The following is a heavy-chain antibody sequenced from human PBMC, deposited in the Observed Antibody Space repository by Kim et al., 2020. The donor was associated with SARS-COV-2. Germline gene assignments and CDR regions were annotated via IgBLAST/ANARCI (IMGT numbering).Heavy chain of an antibody. CDR1: GFTFGDYA. CDR2: IRSKAYGGTT. CDR3: TRAYIDFYTMVQGVTGYYFDY. Sequence: GGSLRLSCTASGFTFGDYAMSWFRQAPGKGLEWVGFIRSKAYGGTTEYAASVKGRFTISGDDSKSIAYLQMNSLKTEDTAVYYCTRAYIDFYTMVQGVTGYYFDYWGQGTLVTVSS. V-gene: IGHV3-49*03. D-gene: IGHD3-10*01. J-gene: IGHJ4*02.